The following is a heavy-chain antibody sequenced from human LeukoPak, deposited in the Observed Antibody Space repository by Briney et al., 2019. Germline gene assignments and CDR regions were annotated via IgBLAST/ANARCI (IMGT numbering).Heavy chain of an antibody. D-gene: IGHD2-15*01. CDR2: ISSSSSYI. CDR3: AKVVSAYWYFDP. J-gene: IGHJ2*01. Sequence: GGSLRLSCAASGFTFSSYSMNWVRQAPGKGLEWVSSISSSSSYIYYADSVKGRFTISRDNAKNSLYLQMNSLRAEDTAVYYCAKVVSAYWYFDPWGRGTLVTVSS. V-gene: IGHV3-21*04. CDR1: GFTFSSYS.